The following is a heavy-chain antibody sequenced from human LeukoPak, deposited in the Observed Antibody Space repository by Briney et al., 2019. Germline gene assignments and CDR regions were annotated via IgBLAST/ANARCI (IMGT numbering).Heavy chain of an antibody. CDR3: AKIEGKYQLANIPDP. CDR2: IRYDGSNE. V-gene: IGHV3-30*02. CDR1: GFTFSYFG. J-gene: IGHJ5*02. Sequence: GGSLRLSCVAPGFTFSYFGMHWVRQAPGKGLEWVAFIRYDGSNEYYAESVKGRFTISRDNSKNTLYLQMNSLRVEDTAAYYCAKIEGKYQLANIPDPWGQGPLVPVSS. D-gene: IGHD6-6*01.